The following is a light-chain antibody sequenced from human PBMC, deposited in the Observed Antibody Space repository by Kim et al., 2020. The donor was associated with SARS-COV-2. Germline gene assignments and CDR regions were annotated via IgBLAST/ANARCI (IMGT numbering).Light chain of an antibody. V-gene: IGLV3-21*04. J-gene: IGLJ3*02. CDR3: QVWDASSHCV. Sequence: SYELTQPPSVSVAPGETASITCGGDNIGTYSVHWYQQKPGQAPVVVIQYDNDRPSGIPERFSGSNSGNTATLTISRVEAGDEADYCCQVWDASSHCVFDGGTQLTVL. CDR2: YDN. CDR1: NIGTYS.